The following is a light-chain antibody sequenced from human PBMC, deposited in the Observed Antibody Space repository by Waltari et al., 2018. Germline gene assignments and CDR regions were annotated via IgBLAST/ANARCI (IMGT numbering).Light chain of an antibody. CDR3: QQYYSTPLT. CDR1: QSVLYSSNNKNY. Sequence: DIVMTQSPDSLAVSLGERDTIHCKSSQSVLYSSNNKNYLAWYQQKPGQPPKLLIYWASTRESGVPDRFSGSGSGTDFTLTISSLLAEDVAVYYCQQYYSTPLTFGGGTKVEIK. CDR2: WAS. V-gene: IGKV4-1*01. J-gene: IGKJ4*01.